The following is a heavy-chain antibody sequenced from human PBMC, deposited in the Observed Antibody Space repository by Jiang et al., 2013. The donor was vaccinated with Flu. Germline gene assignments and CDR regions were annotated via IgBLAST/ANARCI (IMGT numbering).Heavy chain of an antibody. CDR2: IYYSGST. Sequence: PGLVKPSETLSLACTVSGGSISSSLFYWAWIRQPPGKGLEWIGSIYYSGSTYYNPSLKSRLTISVDTSKNQFSLTLSSVTAADTAIYYCARYPRIRDDSGNYLSFDYWGQGTLVTVSS. D-gene: IGHD3-10*01. CDR3: ARYPRIRDDSGNYLSFDY. J-gene: IGHJ4*02. V-gene: IGHV4-39*07. CDR1: GGSISSSLFY.